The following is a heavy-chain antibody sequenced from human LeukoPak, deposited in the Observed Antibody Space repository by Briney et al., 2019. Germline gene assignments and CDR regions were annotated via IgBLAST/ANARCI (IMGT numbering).Heavy chain of an antibody. CDR3: ARGNTAPFDY. J-gene: IGHJ4*02. CDR1: GGSISSGGYY. CDR2: IYHSGST. V-gene: IGHV4-30-2*01. D-gene: IGHD5-18*01. Sequence: PSQTLSLTCTVSGGSISSGGYYWSWIGQPPGKGLEWIGYIYHSGSTYYNPSLKSRVTISVDRSKNQFSLKLSSVTAADTAVYYCARGNTAPFDYWGQGTLVTVSS.